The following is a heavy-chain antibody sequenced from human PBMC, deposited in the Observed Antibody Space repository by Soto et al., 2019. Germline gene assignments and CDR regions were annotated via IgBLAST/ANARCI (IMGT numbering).Heavy chain of an antibody. CDR2: IYWDDDK. CDR3: ARGTRYYYGSGSYYDY. D-gene: IGHD3-10*01. Sequence: QITLKESGPTLVKPTQTLTLTCTFSGFSLSTSGVGVGWIRQPPGKALEWLALIYWDDDKRYSPSLKSRLTIPKDTSKNQVVLTMNNMDPVDTATYYCARGTRYYYGSGSYYDYWGQGTLVTVSS. V-gene: IGHV2-5*02. CDR1: GFSLSTSGVG. J-gene: IGHJ4*02.